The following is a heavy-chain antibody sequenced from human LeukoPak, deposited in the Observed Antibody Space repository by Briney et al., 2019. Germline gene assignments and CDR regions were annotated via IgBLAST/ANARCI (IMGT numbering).Heavy chain of an antibody. J-gene: IGHJ5*02. Sequence: SETLSLTCAISGGSISSSYGSWIRQPPGQGLELDGFHYYSGSTNYNPSLKCRVTISVDTSRNQFSVKLSSVTAADAAVYYCARECHYGGYSWFDPWGQGTLVTVST. CDR2: HYYSGST. V-gene: IGHV4-59*01. D-gene: IGHD4-17*01. CDR3: ARECHYGGYSWFDP. CDR1: GGSISSSY.